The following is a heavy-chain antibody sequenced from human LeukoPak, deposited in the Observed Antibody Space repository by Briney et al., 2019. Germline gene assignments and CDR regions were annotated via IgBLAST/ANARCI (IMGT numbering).Heavy chain of an antibody. CDR1: GYTFTSYD. CDR2: MNPNSGNT. Sequence: ASVTVSCKASGYTFTSYDINWVRQATGQGLEWMGWMNPNSGNTGYAQKFQGRVTMTRNTSISTAYMELSSLRSEDTAVYYCARGLEGTTKTNYYYYMDVWGKGTTVTVSS. J-gene: IGHJ6*03. V-gene: IGHV1-8*01. CDR3: ARGLEGTTKTNYYYYMDV. D-gene: IGHD4-11*01.